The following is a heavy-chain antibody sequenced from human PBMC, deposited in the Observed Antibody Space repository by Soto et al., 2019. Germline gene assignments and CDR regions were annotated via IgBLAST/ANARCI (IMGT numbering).Heavy chain of an antibody. D-gene: IGHD2-15*01. CDR3: ARAPVVVVDATRAGWFDP. V-gene: IGHV1-18*01. CDR2: ISAYNGNT. Sequence: QVQLVQSGAEVKKPGASVKVSCKASGYTFTSYGISWVRQAPGQGLEWMGWISAYNGNTNYAQKLQGRVTMTTDTSTSTAYMELRSLRSDDTAVYYCARAPVVVVDATRAGWFDPWGQGTLVTVSS. CDR1: GYTFTSYG. J-gene: IGHJ5*02.